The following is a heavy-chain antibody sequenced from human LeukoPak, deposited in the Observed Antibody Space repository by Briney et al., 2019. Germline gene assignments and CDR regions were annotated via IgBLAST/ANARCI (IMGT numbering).Heavy chain of an antibody. D-gene: IGHD3-9*01. CDR3: ARGLARHYFDY. V-gene: IGHV3-21*01. J-gene: IGHJ4*02. Sequence: PGGSLRLSCAASGFTFSSYSMNWVRQAPGKGLEWVSSISSSSSYIYYADSVKGRFTISRDNAKDSLYLQMNSLRAEDTAVYYCARGLARHYFDYWGQGTLVTVSS. CDR1: GFTFSSYS. CDR2: ISSSSSYI.